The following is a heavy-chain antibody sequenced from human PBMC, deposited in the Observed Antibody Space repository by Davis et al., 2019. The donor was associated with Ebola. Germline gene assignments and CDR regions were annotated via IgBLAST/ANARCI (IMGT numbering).Heavy chain of an antibody. J-gene: IGHJ4*02. D-gene: IGHD6-19*01. CDR1: GFTFSSYG. Sequence: PGGSLRLSCAASGFTFSSYGMHWVRQAPGKGLEWVAVISYDGSNKYYADSVKGRFTISRDNSKNTLYLQMNSLRAEDTAVYYCVGSGFGYWGQGTLVTVSS. V-gene: IGHV3-30*03. CDR3: VGSGFGY. CDR2: ISYDGSNK.